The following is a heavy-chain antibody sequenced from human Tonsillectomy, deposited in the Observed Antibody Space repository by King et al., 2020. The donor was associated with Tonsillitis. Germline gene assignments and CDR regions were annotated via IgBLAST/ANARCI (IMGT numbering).Heavy chain of an antibody. Sequence: VTLKESGPALVKPTQTITLTCTFSVFSLSTSGIFVSWIRKPLGKALECLGLIDWDDAKYYSTSLKTRFTFSKDTSKNQVVLTMTNMDPVDTATYYCARISYYDSSGYSSEFDPWGQGTLVTVSS. J-gene: IGHJ5*02. D-gene: IGHD3-22*01. CDR3: ARISYYDSSGYSSEFDP. CDR1: VFSLSTSGIF. CDR2: IDWDDAK. V-gene: IGHV2-70*01.